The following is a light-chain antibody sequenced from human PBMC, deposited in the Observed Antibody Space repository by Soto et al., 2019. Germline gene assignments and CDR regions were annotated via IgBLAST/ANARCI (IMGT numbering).Light chain of an antibody. CDR2: GVS. Sequence: EIVLTQSPGTLSLSPGERATLSCRASQRLSASDIAWYQQKPGQAPKFLIYGVSSRATGIPDRFSGSGSGTDFTLTISRLEPEDFAVYYCQQYGSSPPLTFGGGTKVDIK. CDR3: QQYGSSPPLT. V-gene: IGKV3-20*01. CDR1: QRLSASD. J-gene: IGKJ4*01.